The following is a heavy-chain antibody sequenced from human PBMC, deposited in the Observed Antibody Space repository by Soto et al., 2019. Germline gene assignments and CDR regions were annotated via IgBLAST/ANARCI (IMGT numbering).Heavy chain of an antibody. CDR2: INPSSGGT. J-gene: IGHJ6*02. V-gene: IGHV1-46*01. CDR1: GYTFTSYY. Sequence: QVQLVQSGAEVKKPGASVKVSCKASGYTFTSYYIHWVRQAPGQGLEWMGIINPSSGGTSYAQKFXXRXTXXRDTSTSTVYMDLSSLRSEDTAIYYCARESRAMDVWGQGTTVTVSS. CDR3: ARESRAMDV.